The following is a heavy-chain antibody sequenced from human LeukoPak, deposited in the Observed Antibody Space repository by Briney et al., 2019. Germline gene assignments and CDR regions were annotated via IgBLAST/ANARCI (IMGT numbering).Heavy chain of an antibody. CDR1: GFTFAVYG. V-gene: IGHV3-49*04. J-gene: IGHJ4*02. CDR2: IGSKAYGGTT. Sequence: QAGGSLRPSCTASGFTFAVYGMSWARQAPGKGLEWEGFIGSKAYGGTTEYAASVKGRFNITRDDSKRIGYLQMNSLKTEDTAVYYCSRGTYYHDSALWGQGTLVIVSS. D-gene: IGHD3-22*01. CDR3: SRGTYYHDSAL.